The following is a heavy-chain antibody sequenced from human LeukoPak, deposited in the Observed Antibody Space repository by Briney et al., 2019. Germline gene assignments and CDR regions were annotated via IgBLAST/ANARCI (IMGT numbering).Heavy chain of an antibody. CDR2: LNPKTGDT. J-gene: IGHJ4*02. Sequence: GASVKVSCRSSGYTFTGYYVHWVRQAPGQGLQWMGYLNPKTGDTKYAQNLQGRVTMTRDTSISTAYMELSGLRSDDMAVYYCAREGLYSSSSDFDYWGQGTLVTVSS. V-gene: IGHV1-2*02. D-gene: IGHD6-13*01. CDR3: AREGLYSSSSDFDY. CDR1: GYTFTGYY.